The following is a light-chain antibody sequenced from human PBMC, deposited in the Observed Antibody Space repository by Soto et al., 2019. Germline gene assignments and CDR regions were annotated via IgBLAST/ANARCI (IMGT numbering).Light chain of an antibody. Sequence: DIQMTQSPSSLSASVGDRVSITCRARQSIRSHLNWYQHKPGKAPKVLIYAASSLQGGVPSRLSGSGSGTDLTLTIKRLPAEDFPTYYYHQSFSSSFTFGPGTKVNGK. J-gene: IGKJ3*01. V-gene: IGKV1-39*01. CDR2: AAS. CDR3: HQSFSSSFT. CDR1: QSIRSH.